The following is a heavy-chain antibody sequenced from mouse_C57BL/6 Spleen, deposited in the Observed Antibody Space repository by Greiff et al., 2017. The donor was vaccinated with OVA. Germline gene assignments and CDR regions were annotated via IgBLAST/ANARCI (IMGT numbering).Heavy chain of an antibody. CDR1: GYAFSSSW. J-gene: IGHJ1*03. CDR2: IYPGDGDT. CDR3: ASYYYGSSPGWYFEV. D-gene: IGHD1-1*01. Sequence: QVQLQQSGPELVKPGASVKISCKASGYAFSSSWMNWVKQRPGKGLEWIGRIYPGDGDTNYNGKFKGKATLTADKSSSTAYMQLSSLTSEDSAVYFCASYYYGSSPGWYFEVWGTGTTVTVSS. V-gene: IGHV1-82*01.